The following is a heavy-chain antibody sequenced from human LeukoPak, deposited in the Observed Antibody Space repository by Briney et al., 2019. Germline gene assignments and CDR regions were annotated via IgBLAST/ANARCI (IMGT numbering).Heavy chain of an antibody. CDR2: ISAYNGNT. CDR3: ARDHGYDYVWGSYRSAY. J-gene: IGHJ4*02. CDR1: GYTFTSYG. D-gene: IGHD3-16*02. V-gene: IGHV1-18*01. Sequence: ASVKVSCKASGYTFTSYGISWVRQAPGQGLEWMGWISAYNGNTNYAQKLQGRVTMTTDTSTSTAYMELRSLRSDDTAVYYCARDHGYDYVWGSYRSAYWGQGTLVTVSS.